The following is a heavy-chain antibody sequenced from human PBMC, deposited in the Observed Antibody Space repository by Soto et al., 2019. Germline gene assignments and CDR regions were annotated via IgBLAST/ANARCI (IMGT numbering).Heavy chain of an antibody. CDR3: ARAYNDYVWGSYRYTYFDY. CDR1: GGSISSGGYY. D-gene: IGHD3-16*02. J-gene: IGHJ4*02. CDR2: IYYSGST. V-gene: IGHV4-31*02. Sequence: SETLSLTXTVSGGSISSGGYYWSWIRQHPGKGLEWIGYIYYSGSTYYNPSLKSRVTISVDTSKNQFSLKLSSVTAADTAVYYCARAYNDYVWGSYRYTYFDYWGQGTLVTVSS.